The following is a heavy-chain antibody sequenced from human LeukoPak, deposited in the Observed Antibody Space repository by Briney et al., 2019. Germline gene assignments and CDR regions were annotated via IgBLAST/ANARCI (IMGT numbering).Heavy chain of an antibody. V-gene: IGHV3-15*01. J-gene: IGHJ4*02. CDR3: FARVSFYSGIY. Sequence: GGSLTLSCAASGFTFSNAWMSWVRQAPGKGLEWVGRIKSKPSGETTNYAAPVKGKFTISRDDSKNTLYLQMNSLKTEDPAVYYCFARVSFYSGIYWGQGTLVTVSS. D-gene: IGHD2-21*01. CDR1: GFTFSNAW. CDR2: IKSKPSGETT.